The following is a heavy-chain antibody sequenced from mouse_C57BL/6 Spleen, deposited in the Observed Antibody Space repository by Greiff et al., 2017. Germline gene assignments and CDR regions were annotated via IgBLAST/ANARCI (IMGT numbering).Heavy chain of an antibody. D-gene: IGHD1-1*01. Sequence: QVQLQQSGAELMKPGASVKLSCKATGYTFTGYWIEWVKQRPGHGLEWIGEILPGSGSTNYNEKFKGKATFTADPSSNTAYMQLSSLTTEDSAIYYCARSRACYGSSPWYFDVWGTGTTVTVSS. J-gene: IGHJ1*03. CDR2: ILPGSGST. CDR3: ARSRACYGSSPWYFDV. V-gene: IGHV1-9*01. CDR1: GYTFTGYW.